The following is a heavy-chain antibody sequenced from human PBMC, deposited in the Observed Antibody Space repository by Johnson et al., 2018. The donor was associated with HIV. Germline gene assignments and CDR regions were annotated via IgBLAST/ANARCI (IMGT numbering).Heavy chain of an antibody. CDR3: ARDQVVKAAFDI. CDR1: GFTVSSNY. CDR2: IYSGGST. D-gene: IGHD2-2*01. Sequence: QLVESGGVVVQPGGSLRLSCAASGFTVSSNYMSWVRQAPGKGLAWVSVIYSGGSTYYADSVKGRFTISRDNSKNSLYLQMNSLRAEETALYYCARDQVVKAAFDIWGQGTMVTVSS. V-gene: IGHV3-66*01. J-gene: IGHJ3*02.